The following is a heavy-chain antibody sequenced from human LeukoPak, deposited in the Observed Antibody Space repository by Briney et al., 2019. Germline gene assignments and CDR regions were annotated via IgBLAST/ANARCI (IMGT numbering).Heavy chain of an antibody. J-gene: IGHJ4*02. V-gene: IGHV3-23*01. Sequence: GGSLRLSCAASGFTFSSYAMSWVRQAPGKGLEWVSATSGSGGSTDYAHSVKGRFTISRDNSKNTLYLQMNSLRAEDTAVYYCAKDEVVGASGGYWGQGTLVTVSS. CDR3: AKDEVVGASGGY. D-gene: IGHD1-26*01. CDR2: TSGSGGST. CDR1: GFTFSSYA.